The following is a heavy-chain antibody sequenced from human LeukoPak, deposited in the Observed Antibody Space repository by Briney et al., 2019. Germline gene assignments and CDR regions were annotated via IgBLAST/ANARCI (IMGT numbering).Heavy chain of an antibody. CDR2: INPNSGGT. CDR3: ARDRGNYDILTGLFDY. V-gene: IGHV1-2*02. D-gene: IGHD3-9*01. J-gene: IGHJ4*02. Sequence: GASVKVSCKASGYTFTGYYMHWVRQAPGQGLEWMGWINPNSGGTNYAQKFQGRVTMTRDTSISTAYMELSRLRSDDTAVYYCARDRGNYDILTGLFDYWGQGTLVTVSS. CDR1: GYTFTGYY.